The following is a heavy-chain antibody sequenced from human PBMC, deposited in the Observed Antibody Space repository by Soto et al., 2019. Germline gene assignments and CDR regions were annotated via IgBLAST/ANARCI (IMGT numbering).Heavy chain of an antibody. CDR2: ISYDGSAA. CDR1: GFRFSSYT. Sequence: QVRLVESGGGVVQPGGSLRLSCSASGFRFSSYTMHWVRQAPGKGLEWVAVISYDGSAAYYAESVKGRFTISRDNSKNTLDVQMNSLRVEDTAVYYCASVVVVPHAQPLPYNWNYASWGQGTLVTVPA. V-gene: IGHV3-30*03. D-gene: IGHD1-20*01. CDR3: ASVVVVPHAQPLPYNWNYAS. J-gene: IGHJ4*02.